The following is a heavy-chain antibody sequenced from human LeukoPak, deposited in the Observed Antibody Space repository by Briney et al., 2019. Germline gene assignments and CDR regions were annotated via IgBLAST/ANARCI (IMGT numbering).Heavy chain of an antibody. Sequence: GGSLRLSCVGSGFSFSSYAMTWVRQAPGKGLEWVSTITASSDSTFYADSVKGRFTISRDDSKNTFYLQMNSLRVEDTAMYYCAKDGSGYFYTFDYWGQGTLVTASS. J-gene: IGHJ4*02. CDR2: ITASSDST. CDR1: GFSFSSYA. D-gene: IGHD3-22*01. V-gene: IGHV3-23*01. CDR3: AKDGSGYFYTFDY.